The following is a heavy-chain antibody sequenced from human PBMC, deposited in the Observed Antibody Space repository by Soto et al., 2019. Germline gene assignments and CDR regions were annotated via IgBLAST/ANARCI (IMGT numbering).Heavy chain of an antibody. CDR1: GFTFSSYW. D-gene: IGHD2-2*01. J-gene: IGHJ3*01. CDR2: IREDGSEK. CDR3: VREEYCSSTSCLGAFDF. V-gene: IGHV3-7*03. Sequence: PGGSLRLACAASGFTFSSYWMNWVRQAPGKGLEWVANIREDGSEKYYVDSVKGRFTISRDNAKKSLYLQMYSLRAEDTAVYYCVREEYCSSTSCLGAFDFWGQGTMVTVSS.